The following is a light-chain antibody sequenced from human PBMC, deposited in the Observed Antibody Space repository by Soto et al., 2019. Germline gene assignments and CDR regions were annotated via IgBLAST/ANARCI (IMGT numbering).Light chain of an antibody. J-gene: IGKJ2*01. CDR1: QSVLFSSDNKNY. CDR3: QQFYTSLYT. V-gene: IGKV4-1*01. CDR2: WAS. Sequence: IVMTQSPDSLAVSLGERATINCTSSQSVLFSSDNKNYLTWYQQKPGQPPKLLIYWASTRESGVPDRFSGAGSGTDFTLTISSLQAEDVAVYYCQQFYTSLYTFGQGTKLEIK.